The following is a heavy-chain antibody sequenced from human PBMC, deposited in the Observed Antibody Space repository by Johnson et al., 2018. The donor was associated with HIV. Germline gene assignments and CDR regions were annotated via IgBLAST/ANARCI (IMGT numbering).Heavy chain of an antibody. CDR2: IRYDGSNK. D-gene: IGHD1-14*01. CDR3: ARGPKNPGLDAFDI. Sequence: QVQLVESGGGVVQPGGSLRLSCAASGFTFSSYGMHWVRQAPGKGLEWVAFIRYDGSNKYYADSVKGRFTISRDNSKNTLYLQMNSLRAEDTAVYYCARGPKNPGLDAFDIWGQGTVVTVSS. V-gene: IGHV3-30*02. J-gene: IGHJ3*02. CDR1: GFTFSSYG.